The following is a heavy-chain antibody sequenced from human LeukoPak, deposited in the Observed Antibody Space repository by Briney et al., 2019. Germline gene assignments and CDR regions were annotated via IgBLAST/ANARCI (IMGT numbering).Heavy chain of an antibody. V-gene: IGHV3-23*01. J-gene: IGHJ4*02. Sequence: QSGGSLRLSCAASGFTFSSFAMSWVRQAEGKGLEWVSIISATGGSTYYADYVKGRFTISRDNSKNTLYLQMNRLRAEDTAAYYCAKVGVETNYGDPYYFDYWGQGTLVTVSS. CDR2: ISATGGST. D-gene: IGHD4-17*01. CDR1: GFTFSSFA. CDR3: AKVGVETNYGDPYYFDY.